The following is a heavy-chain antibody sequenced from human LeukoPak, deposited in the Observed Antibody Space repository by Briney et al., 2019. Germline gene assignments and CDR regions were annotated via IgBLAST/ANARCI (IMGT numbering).Heavy chain of an antibody. D-gene: IGHD2-15*01. CDR2: INQDGSEK. Sequence: GESLRLSCTASGFIFSSHWMSWVRQAPGKGLEWVASINQDGSEKYYVDSVKGRFTISRDNAKNSLYLQINSLRAEDTAVYDCARAGCSGGSSCVAAHFDNWGQGTLVTVSS. J-gene: IGHJ4*02. CDR1: GFIFSSHW. CDR3: ARAGCSGGSSCVAAHFDN. V-gene: IGHV3-7*05.